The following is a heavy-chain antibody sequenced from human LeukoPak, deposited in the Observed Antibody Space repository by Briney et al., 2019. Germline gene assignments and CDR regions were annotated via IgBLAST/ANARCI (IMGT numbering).Heavy chain of an antibody. J-gene: IGHJ4*02. CDR2: IYYSGGT. Sequence: SETLSLTCTVSGGSISSGSYYWSWIRQPPGKGLEWIGEIYYSGGTKYNPSLERRVTISLDTSKNQFSLKLSSVTAADTAVYYCARGRPTFYGSGSFYHWGQGTLVTVSS. CDR1: GGSISSGSYY. V-gene: IGHV4-61*01. CDR3: ARGRPTFYGSGSFYH. D-gene: IGHD3-10*01.